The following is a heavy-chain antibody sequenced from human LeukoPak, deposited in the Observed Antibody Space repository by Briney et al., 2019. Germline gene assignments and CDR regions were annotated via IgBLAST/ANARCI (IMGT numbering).Heavy chain of an antibody. J-gene: IGHJ4*02. CDR2: ISWNSYSI. Sequence: QPGRSLRLSCIASGFIFDDHAMHWVRQAPGKGLDWVAGISWNSYSIHYADSVKGRFTISRDNVKKSLYLEMNSLRPEDTAFYYCSKVPSGSPPDFWGQGTLVTVSS. D-gene: IGHD3-10*01. CDR3: SKVPSGSPPDF. CDR1: GFIFDDHA. V-gene: IGHV3-9*01.